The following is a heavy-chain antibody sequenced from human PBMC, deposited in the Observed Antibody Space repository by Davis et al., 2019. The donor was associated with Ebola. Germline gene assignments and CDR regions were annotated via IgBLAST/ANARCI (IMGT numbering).Heavy chain of an antibody. D-gene: IGHD2-21*02. CDR3: SSGVDYCFDI. CDR1: GFTFSSSS. Sequence: PGGSLRLSCAASGFTFSSSSMNWVRQAPGKGLEWVSHSSSSRTTTYYADSVKGRFTISRDNVKSSLYLQMNSLRDEYTAVYYCSSGVDYCFDILGQWTMVTVSS. J-gene: IGHJ3*02. CDR2: SSSSRTTT. V-gene: IGHV3-48*02.